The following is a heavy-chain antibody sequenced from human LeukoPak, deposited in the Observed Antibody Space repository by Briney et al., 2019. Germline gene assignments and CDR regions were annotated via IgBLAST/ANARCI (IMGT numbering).Heavy chain of an antibody. CDR1: GFTFSSYA. CDR2: ISGTGGST. J-gene: IGHJ4*02. D-gene: IGHD2-2*01. Sequence: GGSLRLSCAASGFTFSSYAMSWARQAPGKGLEWVSAISGTGGSTYYADSVEGRFTISRDNSKNTLYLQMDSLRAEDTAVYYCAREDVPPATFDYWGQGTLVTVSS. V-gene: IGHV3-23*01. CDR3: AREDVPPATFDY.